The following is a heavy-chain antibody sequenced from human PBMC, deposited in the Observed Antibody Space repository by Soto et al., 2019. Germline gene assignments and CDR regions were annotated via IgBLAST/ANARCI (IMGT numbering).Heavy chain of an antibody. CDR2: IKSKTDGGTT. J-gene: IGHJ3*02. V-gene: IGHV3-15*01. Sequence: GGSLRLSCAASGFTFSNAWMSWVRQAPGKGLEWVGRIKSKTDGGTTDYAAPVKGRFTISRDDSKNTLYLQMNSLKTEDTAVYYCTTALYSNYDAFDIWGQGTMVTVSS. CDR1: GFTFSNAW. D-gene: IGHD4-4*01. CDR3: TTALYSNYDAFDI.